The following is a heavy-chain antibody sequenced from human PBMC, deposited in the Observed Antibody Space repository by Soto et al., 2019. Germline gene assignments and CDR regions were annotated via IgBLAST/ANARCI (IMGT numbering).Heavy chain of an antibody. J-gene: IGHJ6*02. CDR1: GDSVSSNSAA. V-gene: IGHV6-1*01. Sequence: TLSLTCAISGDSVSSNSAAWNWIRQSPSRGLEWLGRTYYRSKWYNDYAVSVKSRITINPDTSKNQFSLQLNSVTPEDTAVYYCARASIFGVVIISYGMDVWGQGTTVTVSS. D-gene: IGHD3-3*01. CDR3: ARASIFGVVIISYGMDV. CDR2: TYYRSKWYN.